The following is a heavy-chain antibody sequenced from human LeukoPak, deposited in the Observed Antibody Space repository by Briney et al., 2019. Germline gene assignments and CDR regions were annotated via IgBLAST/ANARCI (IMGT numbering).Heavy chain of an antibody. CDR1: GYTFTSYA. J-gene: IGHJ4*02. V-gene: IGHV1-3*01. D-gene: IGHD3-22*01. Sequence: GASVKVSCKASGYTFTSYAMHWVRQAPGRRLEWMGWINAGNGNTKYSQKFQGRVTITRDTSASTAYMELSSLRSEDTAVYYCARGFRRWLLLNYFDYWGQGTLVTVSS. CDR3: ARGFRRWLLLNYFDY. CDR2: INAGNGNT.